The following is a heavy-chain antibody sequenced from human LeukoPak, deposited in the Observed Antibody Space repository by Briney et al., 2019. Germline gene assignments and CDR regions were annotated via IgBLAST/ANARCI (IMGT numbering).Heavy chain of an antibody. CDR1: GFTFNNYA. J-gene: IGHJ4*02. V-gene: IGHV3-23*01. D-gene: IGHD3-10*01. CDR3: AKAPYFSDSGSYYDY. CDR2: ISGGGGST. Sequence: GGSLRLSCAASGFTFNNYAMTWVRQAPGKGLEWVSGISGGGGSTSYADSVKGRFTISRDNSKNTLYLQVNSLRAEDTAVYYCAKAPYFSDSGSYYDYWGQGTLLTVSS.